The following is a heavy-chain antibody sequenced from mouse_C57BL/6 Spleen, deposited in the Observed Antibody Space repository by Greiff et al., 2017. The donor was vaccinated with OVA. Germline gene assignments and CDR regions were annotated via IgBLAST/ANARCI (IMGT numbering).Heavy chain of an antibody. V-gene: IGHV1-9*01. CDR3: ARGLDHYGSSTSTGAMDY. CDR2: ILPGSGST. J-gene: IGHJ4*01. CDR1: GYTFTGYW. D-gene: IGHD1-1*01. Sequence: QVQLQQSGAELMKPGASVKLSCKATGYTFTGYWIEWVKQRPGHGLEWIGEILPGSGSTNYNEKFKGKATFTAETSSNTAYMQRSSLTHEDSAIYYGARGLDHYGSSTSTGAMDYWGQGTSVTVSS.